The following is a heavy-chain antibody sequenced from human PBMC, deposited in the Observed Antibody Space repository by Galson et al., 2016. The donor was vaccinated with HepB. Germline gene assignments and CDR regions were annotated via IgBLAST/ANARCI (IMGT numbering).Heavy chain of an antibody. V-gene: IGHV1-69*13. Sequence: SVKVSCKASGGTFSSYAISWVRQAPRQGLEWMGVIINLYGTANYALKFQGRVTITADESTSTAHMEVSSLRYEDTAVYYCARVRDGYNTHFYYGMDVWGQGTSVTVS. D-gene: IGHD5-24*01. CDR3: ARVRDGYNTHFYYGMDV. CDR1: GGTFSSYA. CDR2: IINLYGTA. J-gene: IGHJ6*02.